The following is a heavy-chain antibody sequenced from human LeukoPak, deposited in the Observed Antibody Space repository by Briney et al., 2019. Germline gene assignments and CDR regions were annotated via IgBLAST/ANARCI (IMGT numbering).Heavy chain of an antibody. CDR2: IWYDGSNK. J-gene: IGHJ4*02. V-gene: IGHV3-33*01. D-gene: IGHD2-21*02. CDR3: ARGRRAYCGGDCRTEYYFDY. Sequence: PGGSLRLSCAASGLTFSSYGMHWVRQAPGKGLEWVAVIWYDGSNKYYADSVKGRFTISRDNSKNTLYLQMNSLRAEDTAVYYCARGRRAYCGGDCRTEYYFDYWGQGTLVTVSS. CDR1: GLTFSSYG.